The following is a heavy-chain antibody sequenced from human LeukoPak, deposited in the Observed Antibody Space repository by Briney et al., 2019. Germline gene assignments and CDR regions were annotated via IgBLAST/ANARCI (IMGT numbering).Heavy chain of an antibody. CDR2: ISGSGGST. CDR3: AKGRHKYYYYYGMDV. V-gene: IGHV3-23*01. CDR1: GFTFSSYA. Sequence: GRSLRLSCAASGFTFSSYAMSWVRQAPGKGLEWVSAISGSGGSTYYADSVKGRFTISRDNSKNTLYLQMNSLRAEDTAVYYCAKGRHKYYYYYGMDVWGQGTTVTVSS. J-gene: IGHJ6*02.